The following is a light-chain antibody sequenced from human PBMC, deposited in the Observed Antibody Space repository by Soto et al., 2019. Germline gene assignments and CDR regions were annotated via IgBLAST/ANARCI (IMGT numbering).Light chain of an antibody. CDR1: QSVSRT. CDR2: DAS. CDR3: QQRYNWPQT. J-gene: IGKJ1*01. Sequence: EVVLTQSTATLSLSPGERANLSCRTSQSVSRTLAWYQQKSGQAPRLLIYDASNRATGIPTRFSGSGSGTDSTLSISSLEPEDFAVYYCQQRYNWPQTFGQGTKVEIK. V-gene: IGKV3-11*01.